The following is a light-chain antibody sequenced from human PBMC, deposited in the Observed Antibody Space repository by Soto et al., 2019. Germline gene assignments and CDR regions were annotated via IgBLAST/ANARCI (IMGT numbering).Light chain of an antibody. Sequence: IQMTQSPSTLSGSVGDRVTITCRASQTISSWLAWYQQKPGKAHRLLIYKASTLKSGVPSRFSGSGSGTEFTLTISSLQPDDFATYYCQHYNSYSEAFGQGTKVDIK. CDR2: KAS. CDR1: QTISSW. V-gene: IGKV1-5*03. CDR3: QHYNSYSEA. J-gene: IGKJ1*01.